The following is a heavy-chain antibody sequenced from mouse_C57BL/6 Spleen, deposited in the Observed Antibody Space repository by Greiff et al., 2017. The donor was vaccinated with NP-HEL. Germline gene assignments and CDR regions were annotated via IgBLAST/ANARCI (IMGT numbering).Heavy chain of an antibody. CDR1: GYTFTSYT. J-gene: IGHJ4*01. V-gene: IGHV1-4*01. CDR2: INPSSGYT. D-gene: IGHD2-5*01. CDR3: ARDSNLYYAMDY. Sequence: QVQLQQSGAELARPGASVKMSCKASGYTFTSYTMHRVKQRPGQGLEWIGYINPSSGYTKYNQKFKDKATLTADKSSSTAYMQLSSLTSEDSAVYYCARDSNLYYAMDYWGQGTSVTVSS.